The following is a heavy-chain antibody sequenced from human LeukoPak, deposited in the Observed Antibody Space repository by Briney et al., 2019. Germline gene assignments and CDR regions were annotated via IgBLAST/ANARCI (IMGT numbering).Heavy chain of an antibody. V-gene: IGHV4-39*02. CDR1: GDSITSRSFY. CDR3: ARRGNGSFYYFDD. CDR2: VYYNGRT. D-gene: IGHD1-26*01. Sequence: SETLSLTCFVSGDSITSRSFYWGWIRQPPGKNLEWIGNVYYNGRTSYNPSLKTRVTISVDASRNHFSLKLTSVTAADTAVYYCARRGNGSFYYFDDWGQGTLVTVSS. J-gene: IGHJ4*02.